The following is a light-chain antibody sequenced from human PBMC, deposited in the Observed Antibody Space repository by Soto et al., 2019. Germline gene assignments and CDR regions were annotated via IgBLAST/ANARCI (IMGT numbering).Light chain of an antibody. CDR2: GAS. CDR3: QQYNNWPVT. V-gene: IGKV3D-15*01. CDR1: QSINCD. Sequence: EILLTQSPSTLSASPGDTTSLSCRASQSINCDVAWYQQKVGQAPRLLIHGASTRETGVAARFSGSGSGTEFTLTISGLQSEDFATYYCQQYNNWPVTSGRGTKVDIK. J-gene: IGKJ4*01.